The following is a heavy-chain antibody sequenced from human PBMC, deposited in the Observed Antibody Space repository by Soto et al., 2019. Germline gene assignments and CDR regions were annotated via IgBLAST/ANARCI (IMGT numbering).Heavy chain of an antibody. Sequence: ESGGGLVQPGGSLRLSCAASGFTFSSYAMHWVRQAPGKGLEYVSAISSNGGSTYYANSVKGRFTISRDNSKNTLYLQMGSLRAEDMAVYYCARGDIVATIADAFDIWGQGTMVTVSS. CDR2: ISSNGGST. CDR1: GFTFSSYA. CDR3: ARGDIVATIADAFDI. J-gene: IGHJ3*02. V-gene: IGHV3-64*01. D-gene: IGHD5-12*01.